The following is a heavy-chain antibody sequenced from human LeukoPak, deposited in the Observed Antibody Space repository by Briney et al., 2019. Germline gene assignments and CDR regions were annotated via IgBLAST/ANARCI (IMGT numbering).Heavy chain of an antibody. V-gene: IGHV3-23*01. D-gene: IGHD3-10*01. J-gene: IGHJ4*02. CDR3: AKAYYYGSGSNYVSFDC. Sequence: GGSLRLSCAASGFAFSNYAMTWVRQTPGRGLEWVSSIGGSGEKTFYADSVKGRFTISRDNSKNTLFLQSSSLGADDTALYYCAKAYYYGSGSNYVSFDCWGQGTLVTVSS. CDR1: GFAFSNYA. CDR2: IGGSGEKT.